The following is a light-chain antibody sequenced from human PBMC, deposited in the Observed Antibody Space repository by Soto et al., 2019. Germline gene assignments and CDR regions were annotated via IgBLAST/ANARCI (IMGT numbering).Light chain of an antibody. CDR1: QSISSW. V-gene: IGKV1-5*03. CDR2: KAS. CDR3: QQYQSYSYT. J-gene: IGKJ2*01. Sequence: DIQMTQSPSTLPASVGDRVTITCRASQSISSWLAWYKQKPGKAPKLLIHKASTLESGVPSRFSGSGSGTEFTLTISSLQSEDFATYYCQQYQSYSYTFGQGTKLDIK.